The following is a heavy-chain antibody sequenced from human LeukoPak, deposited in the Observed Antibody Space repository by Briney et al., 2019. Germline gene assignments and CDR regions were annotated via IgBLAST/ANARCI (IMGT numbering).Heavy chain of an antibody. V-gene: IGHV3-30*04. CDR2: ISYDGSNK. J-gene: IGHJ4*02. CDR1: GFTFSSYA. Sequence: GSLRLSCAASGFTFSSYAMHWVRQAPGKGLEWVAVISYDGSNKYYADSVKGRFTISRDNSKNTLYLQMNSLRAEDTAVYYCARDSDYGGNSLEYYFDYWGQGTLVTVSS. CDR3: ARDSDYGGNSLEYYFDY. D-gene: IGHD4-23*01.